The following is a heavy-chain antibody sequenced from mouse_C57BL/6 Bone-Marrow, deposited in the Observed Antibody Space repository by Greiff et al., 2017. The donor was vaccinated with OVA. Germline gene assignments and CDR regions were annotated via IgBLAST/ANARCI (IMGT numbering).Heavy chain of an antibody. J-gene: IGHJ4*01. CDR1: GYTFTSYW. CDR2: IDPNSGGT. CDR3: ASGDGYYYAMDY. V-gene: IGHV1-72*01. D-gene: IGHD2-3*01. Sequence: QQSCKASGYTFTSYWMHWVKQRPGRGLEWIGRIDPNSGGTKYNEKFKSKATLTVDKPSSTAYMQLSSLTSEDSAVYYCASGDGYYYAMDYWGQGTSVTVSS.